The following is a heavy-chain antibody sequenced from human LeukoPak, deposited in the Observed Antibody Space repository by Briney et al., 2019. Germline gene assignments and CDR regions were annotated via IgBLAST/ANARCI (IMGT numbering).Heavy chain of an antibody. Sequence: SETLSLTCSVSGGSISSYYWHWIPQPPGKGLEWIGYIYTSGSTSYNPSLKSRVTFSVDTSKNQFSLKLSSVTAADTAVYYCARDIRGGVASCYYYGMDVWGQGTTVTVSS. CDR3: ARDIRGGVASCYYYGMDV. D-gene: IGHD1-26*01. V-gene: IGHV4-59*01. J-gene: IGHJ6*02. CDR2: IYTSGST. CDR1: GGSISSYY.